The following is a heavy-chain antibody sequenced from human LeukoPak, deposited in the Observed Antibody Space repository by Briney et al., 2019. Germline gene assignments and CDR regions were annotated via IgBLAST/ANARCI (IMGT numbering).Heavy chain of an antibody. J-gene: IGHJ4*02. D-gene: IGHD3-16*02. CDR1: GFTFTSSA. CDR2: IVVGSGNT. Sequence: SVKVSCKASGFTFTSSAMQWVRQARGQRLEWIGWIVVGSGNTNYAQKFQERVTITRDMSTSTAYMELSSLRSEDTAVYYCAADLDVCGSYRLDYWGQGTLVTVSS. CDR3: AADLDVCGSYRLDY. V-gene: IGHV1-58*02.